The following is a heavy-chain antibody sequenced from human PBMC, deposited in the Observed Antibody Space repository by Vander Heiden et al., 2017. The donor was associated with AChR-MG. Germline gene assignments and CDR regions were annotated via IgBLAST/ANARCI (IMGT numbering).Heavy chain of an antibody. CDR1: GFTFSSYA. V-gene: IGHV3-23*01. J-gene: IGHJ4*02. CDR3: AKEYDDSSFDY. Sequence: EVQLLESGAGLVQPGGSLRLSCAASGFTFSSYAMRWVRQGPGKGLEWVSDISGSGGSTYYADSVKGRFTISRDNSKNTLYLRMNSLRAEDTAVYYCAKEYDDSSFDYWGQGTLVTVSS. D-gene: IGHD3-22*01. CDR2: ISGSGGST.